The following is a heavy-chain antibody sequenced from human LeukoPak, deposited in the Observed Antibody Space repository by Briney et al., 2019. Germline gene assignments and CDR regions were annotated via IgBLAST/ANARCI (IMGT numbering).Heavy chain of an antibody. CDR1: GFTFSSYW. V-gene: IGHV3-30*03. J-gene: IGHJ6*03. CDR3: ARVATYIVENYMDV. D-gene: IGHD2-15*01. Sequence: GGSLRLSCAASGFTFSSYWMSWVRQAPGKGLEWVAVISYDGSNKYYADSVKGRFTISRDNSKNTLYLQMNSLRAEDTAVYYCARVATYIVENYMDVWGKGTTVTVSS. CDR2: ISYDGSNK.